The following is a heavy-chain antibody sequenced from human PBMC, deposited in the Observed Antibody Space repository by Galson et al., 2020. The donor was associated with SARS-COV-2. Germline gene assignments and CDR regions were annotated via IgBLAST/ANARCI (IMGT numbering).Heavy chain of an antibody. J-gene: IGHJ4*02. CDR1: GFAFTDAW. Sequence: GGSLRLSCAASGFAFTDAWMSWVRQAPGKGLKLVGRIKTQADGGTTKYTAPVRGRFTISRDDSKNSLYLQMDSLNTDDTAVYYCTIDPVIGAPLWGQGSLVTVSS. CDR3: TIDPVIGAPL. V-gene: IGHV3-15*01. D-gene: IGHD6-6*01. CDR2: IKTQADGGTT.